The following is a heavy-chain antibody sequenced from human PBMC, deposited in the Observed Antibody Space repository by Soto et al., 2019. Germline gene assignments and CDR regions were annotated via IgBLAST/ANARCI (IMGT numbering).Heavy chain of an antibody. CDR3: ARHRPWMATITGFDY. Sequence: QLQLQESGPGLVKPSETLSLTCTVSGGSISSSSYYWGWIRQPPGKGLEWIGSIYYSGSTYYNPSLKSRVTISVDTSKNQFSLKLSSVTAADTAVYYCARHRPWMATITGFDYWGQGTLVTVSS. CDR1: GGSISSSSYY. J-gene: IGHJ4*02. CDR2: IYYSGST. D-gene: IGHD5-12*01. V-gene: IGHV4-39*01.